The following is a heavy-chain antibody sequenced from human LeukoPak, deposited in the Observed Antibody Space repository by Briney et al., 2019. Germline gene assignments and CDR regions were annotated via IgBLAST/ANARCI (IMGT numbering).Heavy chain of an antibody. CDR1: GYSFTSYW. V-gene: IGHV5-10-1*01. J-gene: IGHJ4*02. Sequence: GESLKISCKGSGYSFTSYWISWVRQMPGKGLEWMGRIDPSDSYTNYSPSFQGQVTISADKSISTAYLQWSSLKASDTAMYYCARRDAQAIAIDYWGQGTLVTVSS. D-gene: IGHD3-22*01. CDR2: IDPSDSYT. CDR3: ARRDAQAIAIDY.